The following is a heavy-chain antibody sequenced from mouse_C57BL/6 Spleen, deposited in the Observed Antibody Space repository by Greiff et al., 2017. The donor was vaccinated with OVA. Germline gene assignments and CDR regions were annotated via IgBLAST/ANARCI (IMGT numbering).Heavy chain of an antibody. D-gene: IGHD1-1*01. CDR2: INPGSGGT. CDR1: GYAFTNYL. V-gene: IGHV1-54*01. Sequence: VKLQESGAELVRPGTSVKVSCKASGYAFTNYLIEWVKQRPGQGLEWIGVINPGSGGTNYNEKFKGKATLTADKSSSTAYMQLSSLTSEDSAVYFCARGTTTVVAGGGYFDVWGTGTTVTVSS. CDR3: ARGTTTVVAGGGYFDV. J-gene: IGHJ1*03.